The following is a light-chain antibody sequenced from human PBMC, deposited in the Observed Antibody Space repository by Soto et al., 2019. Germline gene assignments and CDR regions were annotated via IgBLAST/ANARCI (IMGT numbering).Light chain of an antibody. J-gene: IGLJ3*02. CDR2: LEGSGSY. V-gene: IGLV4-60*02. Sequence: QSVLTQSSSASASLGSSVRLTCTLSSGHSSHSIAWHQQHPGKAPRYLMKLEGSGSYNKGSGVPDRFSGSSSGADRYLTISTLQFEDEADYYCETWDSNTRVFGGGTKVTVL. CDR3: ETWDSNTRV. CDR1: SGHSSHS.